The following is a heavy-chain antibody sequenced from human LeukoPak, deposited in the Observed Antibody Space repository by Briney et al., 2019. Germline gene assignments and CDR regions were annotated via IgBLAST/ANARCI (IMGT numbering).Heavy chain of an antibody. CDR2: ISGSGGST. CDR1: GFTFSSYA. D-gene: IGHD3-22*01. Sequence: GGSLRLSCAASGFTFSSYAMSWVRQAPGKGLEWVSAISGSGGSTYYADSVKGRFTISRDNSKNTLYLQMNSLRAEDTAVYYCAKDYYYDSSGYGEGYYFDYWGQGTLVTVSS. CDR3: AKDYYYDSSGYGEGYYFDY. V-gene: IGHV3-23*01. J-gene: IGHJ4*02.